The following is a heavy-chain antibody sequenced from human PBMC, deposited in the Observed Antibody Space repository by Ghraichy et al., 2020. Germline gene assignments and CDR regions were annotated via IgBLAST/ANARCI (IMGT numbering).Heavy chain of an antibody. CDR2: INHGGST. CDR1: GGSFSEYF. J-gene: IGHJ6*03. D-gene: IGHD6-6*01. V-gene: IGHV4-34*01. CDR3: ARVPRVAPRRGFPGYYYYMDV. Sequence: SETLSLTCAVYGGSFSEYFWNWIRQPPGKGLEWIGDINHGGSTIYNPSLKSRVTISVDTSKNQFSLKVSSVTAADTAVYYCARVPRVAPRRGFPGYYYYMDVWGKGTTVTVSS.